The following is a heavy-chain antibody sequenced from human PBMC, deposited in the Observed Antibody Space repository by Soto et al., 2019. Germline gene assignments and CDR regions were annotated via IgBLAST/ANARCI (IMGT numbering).Heavy chain of an antibody. Sequence: PGETLKISCKGSVYTFTNYWIGWVRQMPGKGPEWMGIIYPGDSDTKYNPSFQGKVTISADKSITTTYLQWSSLKASDTAIYYCAASIFYYGMDVWGQGTTVTVSS. CDR1: VYTFTNYW. CDR3: AASIFYYGMDV. V-gene: IGHV5-51*01. CDR2: IYPGDSDT. J-gene: IGHJ6*02.